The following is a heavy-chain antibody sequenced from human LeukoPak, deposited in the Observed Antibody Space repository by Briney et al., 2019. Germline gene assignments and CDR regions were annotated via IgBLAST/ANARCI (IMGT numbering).Heavy chain of an antibody. CDR2: IYYSGST. V-gene: IGHV4-59*12. J-gene: IGHJ3*02. CDR3: ASDRGDTDSSGYLDAFDI. Sequence: SETLSLTCTVSGGSISSYYWGWIRQPPGKGLEWIGYIYYSGSTNYNPSLKSRVTISVDTSKNQFSLKLSSVTAADTAVYYCASDRGDTDSSGYLDAFDIWGQGTMVTVSS. CDR1: GGSISSYY. D-gene: IGHD3-22*01.